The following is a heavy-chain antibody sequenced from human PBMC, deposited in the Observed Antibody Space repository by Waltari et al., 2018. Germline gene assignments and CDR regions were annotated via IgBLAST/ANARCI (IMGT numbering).Heavy chain of an antibody. D-gene: IGHD3-10*01. V-gene: IGHV4-38-2*02. CDR3: ARALSGGDRPSWFDP. J-gene: IGHJ5*02. CDR2: IYHSGST. CDR1: GYSISSGYY. Sequence: QVQLQESGPGLVKPSETLSLTCTVSGYSISSGYYWGWIRQPPGKGLEWIGSIYHSGSTSYSPSLKIRVTISVDTSKNQFSLKLSSVTAADTAVYYCARALSGGDRPSWFDPWGQGTLVTVSS.